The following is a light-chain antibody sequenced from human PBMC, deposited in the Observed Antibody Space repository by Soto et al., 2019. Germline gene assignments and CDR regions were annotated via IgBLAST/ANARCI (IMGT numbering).Light chain of an antibody. CDR2: TNS. V-gene: IGLV1-44*01. CDR1: SSNIRSNT. J-gene: IGLJ2*01. CDR3: ATWDDSLNGWV. Sequence: QSVLTQPPSASGTPGQRVTISCSGSSSNIRSNTVNWYQQLPGTAPKLLTYTNSQRPSGVSDRFSGSKSGTSASLAISGLQSEDEADYYCATWDDSLNGWVFGGGTKVTVL.